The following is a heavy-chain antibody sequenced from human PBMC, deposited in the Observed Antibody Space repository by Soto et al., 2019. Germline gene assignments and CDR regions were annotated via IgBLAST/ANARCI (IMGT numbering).Heavy chain of an antibody. CDR3: TTDLGGGPRGQRLD. CDR1: GFTFNNAW. J-gene: IGHJ4*02. D-gene: IGHD6-25*01. Sequence: EVQLVESGGGLVKPGESLRLSCAASGFTFNNAWMNWVRQAPGKGLEWVGRIKSKTAGGGTNYAAPVKDRLIISRDDSQNTLYLQMNSLKTDDPAVYYCTTDLGGGPRGQRLDWGQGTLVTVSS. CDR2: IKSKTAGGGT. V-gene: IGHV3-15*07.